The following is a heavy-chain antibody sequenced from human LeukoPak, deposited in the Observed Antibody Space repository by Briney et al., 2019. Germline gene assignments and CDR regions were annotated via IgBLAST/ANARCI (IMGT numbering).Heavy chain of an antibody. J-gene: IGHJ6*02. CDR3: TREEVVAAGNNYYYGMDV. CDR2: IRSKAYGGTT. CDR1: GFTFGDYA. D-gene: IGHD2-15*01. Sequence: PGGSLRLSCTASGFTFGDYAMSWVRQAPGKGLEWVGFIRSKAYGGTTEYAASVKGRFTISRDDSKSIAYLQMNSLKTEDTAVYYCTREEVVAAGNNYYYGMDVWGQGTTVTVSS. V-gene: IGHV3-49*04.